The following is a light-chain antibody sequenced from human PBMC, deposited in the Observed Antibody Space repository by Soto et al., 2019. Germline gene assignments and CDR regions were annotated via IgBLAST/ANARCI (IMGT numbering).Light chain of an antibody. Sequence: EIVMTQSPVTLSVSPGEGATLSCRASQSINNNLAWYQQKPGQAPRLLIYASSTRATGLPARFSGSGSGTEFTLTISSLLSEDFAVYFCQQYNDWPRTFGQGTKVDI. CDR2: ASS. V-gene: IGKV3-15*01. CDR3: QQYNDWPRT. J-gene: IGKJ1*01. CDR1: QSINNN.